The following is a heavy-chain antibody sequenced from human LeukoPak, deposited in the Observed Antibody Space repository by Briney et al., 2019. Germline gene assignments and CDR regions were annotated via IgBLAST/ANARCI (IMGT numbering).Heavy chain of an antibody. J-gene: IGHJ4*02. CDR2: IYSGGST. CDR3: ARGGYCSGGSFLELDY. Sequence: PGGSLRLSCAASGFTVSSNYMSWVRQAPGKGLEWVSVIYSGGSTYYADSVKGRFTISRDNSKNTLYLQMNSLRAEDTAVYYCARGGYCSGGSFLELDYWGQGTLVTVSS. CDR1: GFTVSSNY. V-gene: IGHV3-53*01. D-gene: IGHD2-15*01.